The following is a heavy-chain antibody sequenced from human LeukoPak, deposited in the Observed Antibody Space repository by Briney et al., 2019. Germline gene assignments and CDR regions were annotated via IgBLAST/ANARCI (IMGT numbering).Heavy chain of an antibody. CDR2: ISSTGGNS. CDR3: ARDIQLST. V-gene: IGHV3-23*01. J-gene: IGHJ3*01. Sequence: GGSLRLSCAASGFTFSGSAMSWVRQAPGKGLDWVSLISSTGGNSYCADSVKGRFTISRDNSKDTLYLRMDSLRAEDTAIYYCARDIQLSTWGLGTKVTVSS. CDR1: GFTFSGSA. D-gene: IGHD5-24*01.